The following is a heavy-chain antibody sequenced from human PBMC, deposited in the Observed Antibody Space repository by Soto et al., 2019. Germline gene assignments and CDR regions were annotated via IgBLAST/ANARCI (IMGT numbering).Heavy chain of an antibody. J-gene: IGHJ4*02. Sequence: SVKVSCKASGGTFSSYAISWVRQAPGQGLEWMGGIIPIFGTANYAQKFQGRVTITADESTSTAYMELSSLRSEDTAVYYCARPRSSGWYAGYWGQGTLVTVSS. CDR2: IIPIFGTA. D-gene: IGHD6-19*01. CDR3: ARPRSSGWYAGY. V-gene: IGHV1-69*13. CDR1: GGTFSSYA.